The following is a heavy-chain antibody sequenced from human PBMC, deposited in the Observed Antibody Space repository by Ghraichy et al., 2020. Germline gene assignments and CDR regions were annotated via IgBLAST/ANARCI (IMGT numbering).Heavy chain of an antibody. CDR3: ARGRIPAAGRALAY. D-gene: IGHD6-13*01. CDR2: INHSGNT. CDR1: GKSFSGYY. Sequence: SETLSLTCAVYGKSFSGYYWNWIRQPPGKGLEWIGEINHSGNTNYNPSLKSRVTMSVDTSKNQFSLKLRSVTATDTAVYYCARGRIPAAGRALAYWGQGTLVTVSS. J-gene: IGHJ4*02. V-gene: IGHV4-34*01.